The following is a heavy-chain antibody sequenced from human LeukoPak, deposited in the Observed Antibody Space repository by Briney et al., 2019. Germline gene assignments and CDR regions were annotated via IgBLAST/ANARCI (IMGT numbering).Heavy chain of an antibody. CDR1: GFPFRNYA. D-gene: IGHD3-10*01. CDR2: ISGSGDST. J-gene: IGHJ4*02. V-gene: IGHV3-23*01. CDR3: ANDYGSGSYSRY. Sequence: GGSLRLSCVVSGFPFRNYAMTWVRQAPGKGLEWVSVISGSGDSTHYAQSVRGRFTISRDNSKNTLYLQMNSLRAEDTAVYFCANDYGSGSYSRYWGKGTLVTVSS.